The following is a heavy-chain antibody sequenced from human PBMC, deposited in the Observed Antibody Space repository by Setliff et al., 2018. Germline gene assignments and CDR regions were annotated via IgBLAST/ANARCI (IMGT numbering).Heavy chain of an antibody. CDR3: ARVGGYGWADH. V-gene: IGHV3-11*01. D-gene: IGHD2-15*01. Sequence: GGSLRLSCAASGFTFNDHYMSWIRQTPGKGLEWHCYISADDVSILYADSVKGRFSVSRDNAKNSVYLEMNSLRVEDTAVYYCARVGGYGWADHWGQGTLVTVSS. J-gene: IGHJ4*02. CDR2: ISADDVSI. CDR1: GFTFNDHY.